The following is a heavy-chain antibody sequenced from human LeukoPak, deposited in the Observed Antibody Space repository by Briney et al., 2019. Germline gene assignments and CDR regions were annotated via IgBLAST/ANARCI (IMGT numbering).Heavy chain of an antibody. Sequence: GGSLRLSCAASGFTFSSYGMHWVRQAPGKGLEWVAFIRYDGSNKYYADSVKGRFTISRDNVKNSLYLQMNSLRPEDMALYYCAKGNSGSYSQDWFDPWGQGTLVTVSS. V-gene: IGHV3-30*02. J-gene: IGHJ5*02. CDR1: GFTFSSYG. CDR2: IRYDGSNK. D-gene: IGHD1-26*01. CDR3: AKGNSGSYSQDWFDP.